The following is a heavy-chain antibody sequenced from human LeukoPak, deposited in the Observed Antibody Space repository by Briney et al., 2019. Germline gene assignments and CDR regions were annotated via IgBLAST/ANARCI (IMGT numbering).Heavy chain of an antibody. CDR2: INHSGST. J-gene: IGHJ4*02. CDR3: ATLGEYYDSSGYYYN. Sequence: SETLSLTCAVYGGSFSGYYWSWIRQPPGKGLEWIGEINHSGSTYYNLSLKSRVTISVDSSKNQFSLKLTSVTAADTAVYYCATLGEYYDSSGYYYNWGQGTLVTVSS. V-gene: IGHV4-34*01. D-gene: IGHD3-22*01. CDR1: GGSFSGYY.